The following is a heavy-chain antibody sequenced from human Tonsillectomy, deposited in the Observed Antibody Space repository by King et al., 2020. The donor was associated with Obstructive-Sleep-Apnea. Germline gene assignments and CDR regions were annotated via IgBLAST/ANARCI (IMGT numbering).Heavy chain of an antibody. J-gene: IGHJ4*02. CDR3: AREAYSSGWYHLDY. V-gene: IGHV3-66*01. CDR1: GFTVSTNY. CDR2: IYSGGST. D-gene: IGHD6-19*01. Sequence: VQLVESGGGLVQPGGSLRLSCAASGFTVSTNYMNWVRQAPGRGLEWVSVIYSGGSTYYADSVKGRFIISRDNSKNTLYLQMNSLRAEDTAVYYCAREAYSSGWYHLDYWVQGALVTVSS.